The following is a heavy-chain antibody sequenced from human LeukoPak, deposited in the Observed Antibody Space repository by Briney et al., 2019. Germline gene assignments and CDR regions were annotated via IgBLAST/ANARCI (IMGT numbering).Heavy chain of an antibody. D-gene: IGHD2-15*01. CDR3: AKALYCSGGSCYYGEESPYNYFDY. Sequence: LRXSCAAXXXXXXXXAMHWXRXAPGXXLXXVXXXXXXGSXXXYADSVKGRFTISRDNSKNTLFLQMNSLRAEDTAVYYCAKALYCSGGSCYYGEESPYNYFDYWGQGTLVTVSS. J-gene: IGHJ4*02. CDR2: XXXXGSXX. V-gene: IGHV3-30*07. CDR1: XXXXXXXA.